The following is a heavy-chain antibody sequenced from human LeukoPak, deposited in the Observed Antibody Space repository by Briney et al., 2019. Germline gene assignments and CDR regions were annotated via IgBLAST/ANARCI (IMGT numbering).Heavy chain of an antibody. J-gene: IGHJ4*02. CDR1: GFTFSNAC. CDR3: ATGTWIQLWLADY. CDR2: IKTKTDDGTT. D-gene: IGHD5-18*01. V-gene: IGHV3-15*01. Sequence: GGSLRLSCAASGFTFSNACMSWVRQAPGKGLEWVGHIKTKTDDGTTDYAAPVKGRFTISRDESKNTLYLQMNSLKTEDTALYYCATGTWIQLWLADYWGQGTLVTVSS.